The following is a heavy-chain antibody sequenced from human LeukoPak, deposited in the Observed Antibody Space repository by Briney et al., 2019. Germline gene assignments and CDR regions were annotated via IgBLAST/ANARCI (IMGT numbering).Heavy chain of an antibody. CDR2: IWYDGSNK. CDR3: SKAGYYGSGTSRYYYYMDV. CDR1: GFTFSGYG. J-gene: IGHJ6*03. Sequence: GGSLRLSCAASGFTFSGYGMHWVRQAPGKGLEWVAVIWYDGSNKYYADSVKGRFTISRDNSKNTLYLQMNSLRAEDTAVYYCSKAGYYGSGTSRYYYYMDVWSKGTTVTVSS. V-gene: IGHV3-33*06. D-gene: IGHD3-10*01.